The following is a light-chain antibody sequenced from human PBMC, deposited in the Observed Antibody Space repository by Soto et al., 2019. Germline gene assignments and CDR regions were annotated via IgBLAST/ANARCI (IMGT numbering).Light chain of an antibody. J-gene: IGKJ5*01. Sequence: EIVLTQSAATLSLSPGERATLSCRASQSVTSTSLAWYQQKPGQAPRLLMYGASSRATGTPDRISGGGSGTDFTLTIYRLEPEDFAVYYCQQYGSSPITFGQGTRLETK. V-gene: IGKV3-20*01. CDR3: QQYGSSPIT. CDR2: GAS. CDR1: QSVTSTS.